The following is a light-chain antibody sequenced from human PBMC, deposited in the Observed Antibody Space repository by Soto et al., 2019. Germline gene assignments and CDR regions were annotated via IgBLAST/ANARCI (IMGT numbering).Light chain of an antibody. CDR2: DAS. V-gene: IGKV1-5*01. CDR3: QQYNSYSPT. J-gene: IGKJ1*01. CDR1: QNVGSF. Sequence: DIQMTQSPSSLSASVGDRVSLTCRAGQNVGSFVNWYQQKPGKAPRLLIYDASSLESGVPSRFSGSGSGTEFTLTISSLQPDDFATYYCQQYNSYSPTFGQGTKVDIK.